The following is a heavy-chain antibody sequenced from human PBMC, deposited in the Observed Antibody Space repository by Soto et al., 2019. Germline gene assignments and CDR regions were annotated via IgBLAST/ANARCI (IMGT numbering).Heavy chain of an antibody. D-gene: IGHD4-17*01. J-gene: IGHJ6*02. CDR2: MSYDGRNK. Sequence: QVQLVESGGGVAQPGRSLRLSCAASGFTFSSYGMHWVRQAPGKGLEWVAVMSYDGRNKYYADSVKGRFTISRDNSKNTLYLQMNSLRAEDTAVYYCAKDLRYGDYLRSYGMDVWGQGATVTVSS. CDR1: GFTFSSYG. CDR3: AKDLRYGDYLRSYGMDV. V-gene: IGHV3-30*18.